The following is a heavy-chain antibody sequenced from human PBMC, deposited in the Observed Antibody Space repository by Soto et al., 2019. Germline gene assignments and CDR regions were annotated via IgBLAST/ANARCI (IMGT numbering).Heavy chain of an antibody. D-gene: IGHD5-18*01. CDR1: GFTFSSYA. CDR2: ISGSGGST. J-gene: IGHJ6*02. V-gene: IGHV3-23*01. CDR3: AKDQNIQLWPRYYYYGMDV. Sequence: PGGSLRLSCAASGFTFSSYAMSWVRQAPGKGLEWVSAISGSGGSTYYADSVKGRFTISRDNSKNTLYLQMNSLRAEDTAVYYCAKDQNIQLWPRYYYYGMDVWGQGTTVTVPS.